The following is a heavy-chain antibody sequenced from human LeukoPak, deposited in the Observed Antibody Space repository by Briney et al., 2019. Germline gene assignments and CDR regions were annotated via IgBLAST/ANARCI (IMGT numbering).Heavy chain of an antibody. Sequence: SVKVSCKASGYTFTGYYMHWVRQAPGQGLEWMGGIIPIFGTANYAQKFQGRVTITADKSTSTAYMELSSLRSEDTAVYYCAKMGAMIVVVSHYMDVWGKGTTVTVSS. CDR1: GYTFTGYY. D-gene: IGHD3-22*01. J-gene: IGHJ6*03. CDR2: IIPIFGTA. CDR3: AKMGAMIVVVSHYMDV. V-gene: IGHV1-69*06.